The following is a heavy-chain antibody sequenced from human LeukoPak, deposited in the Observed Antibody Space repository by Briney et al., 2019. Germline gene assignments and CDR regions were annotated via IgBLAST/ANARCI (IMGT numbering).Heavy chain of an antibody. D-gene: IGHD1-26*01. V-gene: IGHV3-11*01. J-gene: IGHJ4*02. Sequence: PGGSLRLSCAASGFTFSDYYMSWIREAPGKGLEWGSYISSSGSTIYYADSVKGRFTISRDNAKNSLYLQMNSLTAEDTAVYYCARGPLVGASPWEQPYFDYWGQGTLVTVSS. CDR3: ARGPLVGASPWEQPYFDY. CDR2: ISSSGSTI. CDR1: GFTFSDYY.